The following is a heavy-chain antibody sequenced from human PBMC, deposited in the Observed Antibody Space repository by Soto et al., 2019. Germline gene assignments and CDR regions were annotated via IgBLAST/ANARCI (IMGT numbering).Heavy chain of an antibody. Sequence: QVHLVQSGAEVRKPGASVKVSCKGSGYTFTSYGITWVRQAPGQGLEWMGWISAHNGNTNYAQKLQGRVTVTRDTATSTAYMELRCLRHGDTAVYYCARGRYGDYWGQGALVTVSS. J-gene: IGHJ4*02. CDR1: GYTFTSYG. D-gene: IGHD1-1*01. CDR3: ARGRYGDY. CDR2: ISAHNGNT. V-gene: IGHV1-18*01.